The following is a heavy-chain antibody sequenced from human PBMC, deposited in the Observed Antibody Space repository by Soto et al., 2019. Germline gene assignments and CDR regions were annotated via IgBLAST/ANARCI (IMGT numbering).Heavy chain of an antibody. CDR2: IYGVDSDT. V-gene: IGHV5-51*01. J-gene: IGHJ4*02. CDR3: ASLSRLGPQSAFDY. Sequence: EVQLAQSGAEVKKPGESLKISCSVSGYIFANYWIGWVRQMPGKGLEWMGIIYGVDSDTKYSPSFQGQVTISADKSIFTAYLQWRSLKASDTAMYYCASLSRLGPQSAFDYWGQGALVTVSS. D-gene: IGHD1-26*01. CDR1: GYIFANYW.